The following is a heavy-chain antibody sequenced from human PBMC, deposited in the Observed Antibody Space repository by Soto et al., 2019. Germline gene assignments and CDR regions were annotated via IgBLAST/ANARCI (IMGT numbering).Heavy chain of an antibody. CDR1: GGSISSSSYY. J-gene: IGHJ4*02. Sequence: PSETLSLTCTVSGGSISSSSYYWGWIRQPPGKGLEWIGSIYYSGSTYYNPSLKSRVTISVDTSKNQFSLKLSSVTAADTAVYYCARHSRSWYSSSHGPAGGLRSYGPAFDYWGQGTLVTVSS. V-gene: IGHV4-39*01. CDR3: ARHSRSWYSSSHGPAGGLRSYGPAFDY. D-gene: IGHD6-6*01. CDR2: IYYSGST.